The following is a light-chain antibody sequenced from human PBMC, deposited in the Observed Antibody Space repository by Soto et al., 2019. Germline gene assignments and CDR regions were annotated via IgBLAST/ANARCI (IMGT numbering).Light chain of an antibody. Sequence: QSALTQPASVSGSPGQSITISCTGTSSDVGGYNYVSWYQQHPGKAPKFMIYDVSNRPSGVSNRFSGSKSGNTASLTISGLQAEDEADYYCCSYTTSNTRQIVFVTGTMVTVL. V-gene: IGLV2-14*01. CDR1: SSDVGGYNY. J-gene: IGLJ1*01. CDR3: CSYTTSNTRQIV. CDR2: DVS.